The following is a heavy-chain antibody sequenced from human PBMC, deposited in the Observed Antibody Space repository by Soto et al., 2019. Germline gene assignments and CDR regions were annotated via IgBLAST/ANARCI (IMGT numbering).Heavy chain of an antibody. J-gene: IGHJ4*02. V-gene: IGHV3-7*03. CDR1: GFTFSNYW. CDR3: ARGTSFDFDDNAYYAH. CDR2: IKQDGSEK. D-gene: IGHD3-22*01. Sequence: VQLVESGGGLVQPGGSLRLSCAASGFTFSNYWMSWVRQAPGKGLECVASIKQDGSEKYYVDSVKGRFTISRDNTKTSLYLQMNSLRAEDTAMYYCARGTSFDFDDNAYYAHWGQGTLVTVSS.